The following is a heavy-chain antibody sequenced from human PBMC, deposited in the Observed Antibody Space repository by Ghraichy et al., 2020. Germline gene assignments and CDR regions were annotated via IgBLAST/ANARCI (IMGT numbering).Heavy chain of an antibody. D-gene: IGHD3-16*01. CDR3: ARDRGGRGGPDY. J-gene: IGHJ4*02. Sequence: GGSLRLSCAASGFTVSRNYMSWVRQAPGQGLEWVSIVYSGGNTYYADSVQGRFSMSRDNFKNTVYLQMNSLRAEDTAVYYCARDRGGRGGPDYWGQGTLVTVSS. CDR2: VYSGGNT. CDR1: GFTVSRNY. V-gene: IGHV3-53*01.